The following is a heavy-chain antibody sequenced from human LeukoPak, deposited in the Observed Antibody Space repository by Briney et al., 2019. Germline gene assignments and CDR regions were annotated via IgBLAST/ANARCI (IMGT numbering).Heavy chain of an antibody. Sequence: SETLSLTCTVCVGFIRNQYWSWIRQPPGKGMEWIGYVYHSGSTKYNPALKRRVLISVDTSRNQFSLELTSVPAADTALDYCARDMSLYNDFWSGYDAFDIWGQGTMVTVSP. CDR3: ARDMSLYNDFWSGYDAFDI. CDR1: VGFIRNQY. CDR2: VYHSGST. J-gene: IGHJ3*02. D-gene: IGHD3-3*01. V-gene: IGHV4-59*11.